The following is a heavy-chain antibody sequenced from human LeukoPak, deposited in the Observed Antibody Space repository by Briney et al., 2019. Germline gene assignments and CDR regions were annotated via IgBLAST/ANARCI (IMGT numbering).Heavy chain of an antibody. CDR3: ARARPDVLRFLEWLLPPDY. J-gene: IGHJ4*02. D-gene: IGHD3-3*01. CDR2: ISAYNGNT. CDR1: GYTFTSYG. V-gene: IGHV1-18*01. Sequence: ASVKVSCKASGYTFTSYGISWVRQAPGQGLEWMGWISAYNGNTNYAQKLQGRVTMTTDTSTSTAYMELRSLRSDDTAVYYCARARPDVLRFLEWLLPPDYWGQGTLVTVSS.